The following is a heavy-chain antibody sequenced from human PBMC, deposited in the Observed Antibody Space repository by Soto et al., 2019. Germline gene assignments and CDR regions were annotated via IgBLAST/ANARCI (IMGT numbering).Heavy chain of an antibody. D-gene: IGHD3-10*01. CDR2: ISAYNGNT. J-gene: IGHJ6*02. CDR3: ARDELLWFGESTGSGPYYYGMDV. CDR1: GYTFTSYG. Sequence: QVQLVQSGAEVKKPGASVKVSCKASGYTFTSYGISWVRQAPGQGLEWMGWISAYNGNTNYAQKLQGRVTMTTDTSTCTAYMELRSLRSDDTAVYYCARDELLWFGESTGSGPYYYGMDVWGQGTTVTVSS. V-gene: IGHV1-18*01.